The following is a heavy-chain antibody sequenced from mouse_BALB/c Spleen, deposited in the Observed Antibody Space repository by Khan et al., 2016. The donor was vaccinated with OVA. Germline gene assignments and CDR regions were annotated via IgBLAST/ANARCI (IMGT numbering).Heavy chain of an antibody. Sequence: EVQLVESVGDVVKPGGSLKLSCAASGFTFSTYGMSWVRQTPDKRLEWVATVSTGGHYTYYPDTVKGRFTISRDNAKNTLYLQMNSLKSEDTAMFYCARLAYYYDSEGFAYWGQGTLVTVSA. CDR1: GFTFSTYG. CDR3: ARLAYYYDSEGFAY. J-gene: IGHJ3*01. D-gene: IGHD1-1*01. CDR2: VSTGGHYT. V-gene: IGHV5-6*01.